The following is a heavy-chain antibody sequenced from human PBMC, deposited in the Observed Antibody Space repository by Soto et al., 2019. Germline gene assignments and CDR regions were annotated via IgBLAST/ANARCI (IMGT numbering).Heavy chain of an antibody. Sequence: PSQTLSLTCAISGDSVSSNSAAWNWIRQSPSRGLEWLGRTYYRSKWYNDYAVSVKSRITINPDTSKNQFSLQLNSVTPEDTAVYHCARVRYCSSTSCVGPFGPWGQGTLVTVSS. CDR3: ARVRYCSSTSCVGPFGP. D-gene: IGHD2-2*01. J-gene: IGHJ5*02. V-gene: IGHV6-1*01. CDR2: TYYRSKWYN. CDR1: GDSVSSNSAA.